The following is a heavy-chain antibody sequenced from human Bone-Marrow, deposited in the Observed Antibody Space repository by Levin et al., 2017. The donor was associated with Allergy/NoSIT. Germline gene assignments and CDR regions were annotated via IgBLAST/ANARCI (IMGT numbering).Heavy chain of an antibody. Sequence: ASVKVSCKGSGYSFTSYWIAWVRQMPGKGLEWMGIIYPGDSDTRYSPSFQGQVTISADKSISTVYLQWSSLKASDTAMYYCARRRGSGSYYKVDYYYYMDVWGKGTTVTVSS. D-gene: IGHD3-10*01. J-gene: IGHJ6*03. CDR1: GYSFTSYW. CDR2: IYPGDSDT. CDR3: ARRRGSGSYYKVDYYYYMDV. V-gene: IGHV5-51*01.